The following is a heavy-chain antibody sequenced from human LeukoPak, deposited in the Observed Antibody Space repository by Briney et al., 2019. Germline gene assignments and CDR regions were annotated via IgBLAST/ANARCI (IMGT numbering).Heavy chain of an antibody. Sequence: SETLSLTCAVYGGSFSGYYWSWIRQPPERGLEWIGYIYYRGSTNYNASLKSRVTISVDTSRNHFSLKLSSVTAADTAVYYCARISTSAPYFDYWGQGTLVTVSS. CDR2: IYYRGST. CDR1: GGSFSGYY. V-gene: IGHV4-59*08. CDR3: ARISTSAPYFDY. J-gene: IGHJ4*02. D-gene: IGHD6-6*01.